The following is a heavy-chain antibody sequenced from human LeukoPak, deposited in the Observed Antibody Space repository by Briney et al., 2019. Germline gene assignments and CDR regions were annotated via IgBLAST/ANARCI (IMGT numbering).Heavy chain of an antibody. V-gene: IGHV4-31*03. CDR2: IYYSGST. Sequence: PSETLSLTCTVSGGSISSGGYYWSWIRQHPGKGLEWIGYIYYSGSTYYNPSPKSRVTISVDTSKNQFSLKLSSVTAADTAVYYCARDGLWSGYQGYYYYGMDVWGQGTTVTVSS. CDR1: GGSISSGGYY. CDR3: ARDGLWSGYQGYYYYGMDV. D-gene: IGHD3-3*01. J-gene: IGHJ6*02.